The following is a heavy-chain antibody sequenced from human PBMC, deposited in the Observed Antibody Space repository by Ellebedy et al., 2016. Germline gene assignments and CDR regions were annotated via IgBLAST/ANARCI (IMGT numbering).Heavy chain of an antibody. CDR1: GLTFITYS. V-gene: IGHV3-7*01. CDR2: IKQDGSEK. J-gene: IGHJ4*02. D-gene: IGHD4-17*01. CDR3: SRHTDYALDY. Sequence: GGSLRLSCAASGLTFITYSMNWVRQAPGKGLECVANIKQDGSEKSYVDSVKGRFTISRDNAKNSLYLQMNSLRAEDTAVYYCSRHTDYALDYWGQGALVTVSS.